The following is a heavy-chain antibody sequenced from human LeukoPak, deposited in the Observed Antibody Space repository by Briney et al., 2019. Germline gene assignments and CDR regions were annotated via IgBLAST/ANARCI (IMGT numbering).Heavy chain of an antibody. V-gene: IGHV5-51*01. J-gene: IGHJ5*02. Sequence: GESLKISCKGSGYSFTSYWIGWVRQMPGKGLEWMGIIYPGDSDTRYSPSSQGQVTISADKSISTAYLQWSSLKASDTAVYYCARCYGSGSYSASFDPWGQGTLVTVSS. CDR1: GYSFTSYW. CDR2: IYPGDSDT. CDR3: ARCYGSGSYSASFDP. D-gene: IGHD3-10*01.